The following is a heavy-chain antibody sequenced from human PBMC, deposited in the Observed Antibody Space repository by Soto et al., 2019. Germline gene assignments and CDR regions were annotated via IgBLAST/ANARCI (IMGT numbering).Heavy chain of an antibody. Sequence: QVQLVESGGGVVQPGRSLRLSCAASGFTFSSYGMHWVRQAPGKGLEWVAVIWYDGSNKYYADSVKGRFTISRDNSKNTLYLERNSLRAEDKAVYYCARGGAISRCSGGSCYSYYYGMDVWGQGTTVTVSS. D-gene: IGHD2-15*01. CDR2: IWYDGSNK. V-gene: IGHV3-33*01. CDR1: GFTFSSYG. CDR3: ARGGAISRCSGGSCYSYYYGMDV. J-gene: IGHJ6*02.